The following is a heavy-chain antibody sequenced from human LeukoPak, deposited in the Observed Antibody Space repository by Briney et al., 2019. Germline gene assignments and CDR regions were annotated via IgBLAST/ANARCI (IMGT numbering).Heavy chain of an antibody. CDR2: MNPNSGNT. D-gene: IGHD1-26*01. J-gene: IGHJ3*01. CDR3: ARDRIVGAEDDAFHF. V-gene: IGHV1-8*03. Sequence: ASVKVSCKASGYTFTSYDINWVRQATGQGLEWMGWMNPNSGNTGYAQKFQGRVTITRNTSISTAYMELSSLRSEDTAVYYCARDRIVGAEDDAFHFWGQGTMVTVSS. CDR1: GYTFTSYD.